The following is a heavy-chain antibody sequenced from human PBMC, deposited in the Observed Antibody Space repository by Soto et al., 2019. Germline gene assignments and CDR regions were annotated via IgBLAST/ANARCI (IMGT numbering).Heavy chain of an antibody. CDR3: RKEAGGHSYARL. Sequence: EVQLLESGGDLVHPGESLRLSCAASGFLSSNYAMGWVRQAPGTGLEWVSGISDSGVNTYYADSVKGRFTISRDNSDNALYLEMKSLSAGDTAVYYWRKEAGGHSYARLWGRGTPVTVSS. CDR2: ISDSGVNT. J-gene: IGHJ4*02. V-gene: IGHV3-23*01. CDR1: GFLSSNYA. D-gene: IGHD3-16*01.